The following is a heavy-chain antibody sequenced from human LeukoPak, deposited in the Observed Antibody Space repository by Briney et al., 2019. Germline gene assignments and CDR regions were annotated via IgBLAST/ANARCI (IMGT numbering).Heavy chain of an antibody. CDR2: INPNSGGT. Sequence: ASVKVSCKASGYIFTDYYMHWVRQAPGQELGWMGRINPNSGGTNYAQKFQGRVTITRDTSVSTAYMELNSLRYDDTPVYYFARWSIGVTTLGYAFDIWGQGTMVTVSS. CDR1: GYIFTDYY. V-gene: IGHV1/OR15-1*04. J-gene: IGHJ3*02. CDR3: ARWSIGVTTLGYAFDI. D-gene: IGHD3-16*01.